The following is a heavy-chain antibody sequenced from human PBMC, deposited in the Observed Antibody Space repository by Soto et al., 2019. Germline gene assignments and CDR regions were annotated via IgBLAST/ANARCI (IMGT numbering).Heavy chain of an antibody. V-gene: IGHV5-51*01. Sequence: GESLKISCKGSGYSFTSYCIGWVLQMPWKGLEWMGIIYPGDSDTRYSPSFQGQVTISADKSISTAYLQWSSLKASDTAMYYCASPGGGGYYYYGMDVWGQGTTVTVSS. CDR3: ASPGGGGYYYYGMDV. CDR2: IYPGDSDT. J-gene: IGHJ6*02. CDR1: GYSFTSYC. D-gene: IGHD2-15*01.